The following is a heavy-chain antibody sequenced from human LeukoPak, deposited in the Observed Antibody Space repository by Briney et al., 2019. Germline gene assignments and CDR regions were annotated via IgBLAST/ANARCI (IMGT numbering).Heavy chain of an antibody. V-gene: IGHV3-53*01. J-gene: IGHJ4*02. CDR1: GFTVSSNY. D-gene: IGHD1-26*01. Sequence: GGSLRLSCAASGFTVSSNYMSWVRQAPGKGLEWVSVIYSGGSTYYADSVKGRFTISRDNSKNTLYLQMNSLRAEDTAVYYCARLVRDSETYYIFDLWGLGALVTVSS. CDR2: IYSGGST. CDR3: ARLVRDSETYYIFDL.